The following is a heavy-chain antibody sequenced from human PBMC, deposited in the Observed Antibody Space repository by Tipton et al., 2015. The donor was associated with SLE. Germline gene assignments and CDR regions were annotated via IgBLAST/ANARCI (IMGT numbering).Heavy chain of an antibody. Sequence: GLVKPSETLSLTCAVYGGSFSGYYWSWIRQPAGKGLEWIGRIYSSGSTNENLSLKSRVSISKDTSKNQFSLKLSSVTAADTAVYYCAREATYSGSYYNWFDSWGQGTLVTVSP. CDR3: AREATYSGSYYNWFDS. CDR1: GGSFSGYY. J-gene: IGHJ5*02. CDR2: IYSSGST. D-gene: IGHD1-26*01. V-gene: IGHV4-4*07.